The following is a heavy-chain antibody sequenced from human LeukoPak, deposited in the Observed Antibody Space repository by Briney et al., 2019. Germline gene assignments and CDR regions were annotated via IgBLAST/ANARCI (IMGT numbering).Heavy chain of an antibody. CDR1: GFTLSSQA. Sequence: GGSLRLSCSPSGFTLSSQAMSWVRQAPGKGLEWVSTFGERGSSAYYADSVKGRFTISRDNAKNSLYLQMNSLRAEDTAVYYCSKEGRGLLRTDFDNWGQGTMVTVSS. J-gene: IGHJ3*02. CDR2: FGERGSSA. D-gene: IGHD2-15*01. CDR3: SKEGRGLLRTDFDN. V-gene: IGHV3-23*01.